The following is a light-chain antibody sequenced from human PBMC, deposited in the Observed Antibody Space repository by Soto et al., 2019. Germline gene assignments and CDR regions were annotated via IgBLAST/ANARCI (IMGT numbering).Light chain of an antibody. CDR3: QQYNRYPWT. J-gene: IGKJ1*01. CDR1: QSISSW. Sequence: DIQMTQSPSTLSASVGDRVTITCRASQSISSWLAWYQQKPGKAPKLLVYDASSLESGVPSRFSGSGSGTEFTLTISSLQPDDFATYYCQQYNRYPWTSGQGTKVDIK. CDR2: DAS. V-gene: IGKV1-5*01.